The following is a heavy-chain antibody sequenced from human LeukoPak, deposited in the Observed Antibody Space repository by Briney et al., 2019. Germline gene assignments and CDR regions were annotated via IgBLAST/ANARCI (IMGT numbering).Heavy chain of an antibody. CDR1: GFTVSNNY. Sequence: PGGSLRISCAASGFTVSNNYMSWVRQAPGKGLEWVSYISSSSTIYYADSVKGRFTISRDNSKNTLYLQMNSLRAEDTAIYYCAKNGDRGAYCTDGTCYPYFYYYMDVWGKGTTVTI. CDR2: ISSSSTI. J-gene: IGHJ6*03. CDR3: AKNGDRGAYCTDGTCYPYFYYYMDV. V-gene: IGHV3-69-1*01. D-gene: IGHD2-15*01.